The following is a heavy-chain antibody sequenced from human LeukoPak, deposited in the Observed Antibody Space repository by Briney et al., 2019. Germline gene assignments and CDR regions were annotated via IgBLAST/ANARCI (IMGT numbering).Heavy chain of an antibody. V-gene: IGHV4-59*08. CDR3: ARLRGLDCSTTSCSRLNAFDI. J-gene: IGHJ3*02. D-gene: IGHD2-2*01. CDR1: GGSISGYY. Sequence: SETLSLTCTISGGSISGYYWGWIRQPPRKGLEWIGDINFIGNTNYNPSLKSRVTISEDTSKNLFSLRLSSVTAADTAVYYCARLRGLDCSTTSCSRLNAFDIWGLGTLVTVSS. CDR2: INFIGNT.